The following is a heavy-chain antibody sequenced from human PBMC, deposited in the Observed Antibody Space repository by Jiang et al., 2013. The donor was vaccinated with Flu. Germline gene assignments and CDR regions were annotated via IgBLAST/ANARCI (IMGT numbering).Heavy chain of an antibody. Sequence: KPTQTLTLTCTFSGFSLSTSGVGVGWIRQPPGKALEWLALIYWNDDKRYSPSLKSRLTITKDTSKNQVVLTMTNMDPVDTATYYCAHSYVWGSYRYTIDPWGQGTLVTVSS. D-gene: IGHD3-16*02. CDR1: GFSLSTSGVG. CDR3: AHSYVWGSYRYTIDP. V-gene: IGHV2-5*01. J-gene: IGHJ5*02. CDR2: IYWNDDK.